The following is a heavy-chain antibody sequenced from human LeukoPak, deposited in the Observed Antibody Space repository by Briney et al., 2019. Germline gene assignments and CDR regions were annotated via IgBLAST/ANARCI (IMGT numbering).Heavy chain of an antibody. CDR1: GGTFSSYA. V-gene: IGHV1-69*06. Sequence: GASVKVSCKASGGTFSSYAIGWVRQAPGQGLEWMGGIIPMFGTANYAQKFQGRVTITADKSTSTVYMELSSLRSEDTAVYYCARETYYYDTSGPSGGYYYMDVWGKGTTVTVSS. J-gene: IGHJ6*03. CDR3: ARETYYYDTSGPSGGYYYMDV. D-gene: IGHD3-22*01. CDR2: IIPMFGTA.